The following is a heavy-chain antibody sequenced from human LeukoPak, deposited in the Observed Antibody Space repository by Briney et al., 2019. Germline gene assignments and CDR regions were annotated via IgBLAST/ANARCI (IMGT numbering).Heavy chain of an antibody. CDR1: GGSFSGYY. Sequence: PSETLSLTCAVYGGSFSGYYWSWIRQPPGKGLEWIGEINHSGSTNYNPSLKSRVTISVDTSKNQFSLKLSSVTAADTAIYYCARVGGGLDFWGQGTLVTVSS. J-gene: IGHJ4*02. D-gene: IGHD3-16*01. V-gene: IGHV4-34*01. CDR3: ARVGGGLDF. CDR2: INHSGST.